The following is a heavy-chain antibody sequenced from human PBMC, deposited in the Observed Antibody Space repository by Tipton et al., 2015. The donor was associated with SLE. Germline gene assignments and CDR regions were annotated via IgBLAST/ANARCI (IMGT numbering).Heavy chain of an antibody. CDR1: GYTFNTYW. Sequence: VQLVQSGAEVKKPGESLKISCKDSGYTFNTYWIAWVRQVPGKGLESMGIIYPDDSDTRYSPSFQGQATISADKSITTAYLQWSSLRASDTPVYYCARQFGGPGGAFEIWGQGAMVTVSS. V-gene: IGHV5-51*01. CDR2: IYPDDSDT. D-gene: IGHD3-16*01. CDR3: ARQFGGPGGAFEI. J-gene: IGHJ3*02.